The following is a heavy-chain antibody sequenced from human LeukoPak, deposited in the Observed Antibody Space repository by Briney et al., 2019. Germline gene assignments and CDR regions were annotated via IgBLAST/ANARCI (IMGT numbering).Heavy chain of an antibody. D-gene: IGHD1-26*01. Sequence: SGTLSLTCTVSGGSISSYYWSWIRQPPGKGLEWIGYIYYSWSTNYNPSLKSRVTMSVDTSKNQFSLKLSSVTAADTAVYYCACAPRVSGQDYWGQGTLVTVSS. CDR2: IYYSWST. CDR3: ACAPRVSGQDY. CDR1: GGSISSYY. V-gene: IGHV4-59*01. J-gene: IGHJ4*02.